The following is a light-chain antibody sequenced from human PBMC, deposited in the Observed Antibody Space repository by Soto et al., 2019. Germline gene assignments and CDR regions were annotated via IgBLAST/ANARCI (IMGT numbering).Light chain of an antibody. Sequence: QSALTQPASVSGSPGQSITISCTGTSSDVGSYNYVSWYQHHPGKAPKLIISGVTSRPSGVSNRFSASKSGDTATLTISGLQADDEADYYCSSYSSSDTLYVFGTGTKLTVL. CDR2: GVT. V-gene: IGLV2-14*01. CDR3: SSYSSSDTLYV. J-gene: IGLJ1*01. CDR1: SSDVGSYNY.